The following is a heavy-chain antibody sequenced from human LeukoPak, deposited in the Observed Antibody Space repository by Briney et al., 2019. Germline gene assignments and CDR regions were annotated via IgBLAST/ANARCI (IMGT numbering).Heavy chain of an antibody. Sequence: PGGSLRLSCAASGFTFSSYAMHWVRQAPGKGLEWVAVISYDGSNKYYADSVKGRFTISRDNAKNSLYLQMNSLRVEDTAVYYCVREEMVRGYYGSESSYGMDVWGQGTTVTVSS. J-gene: IGHJ6*02. D-gene: IGHD3-10*01. CDR3: VREEMVRGYYGSESSYGMDV. V-gene: IGHV3-30-3*01. CDR1: GFTFSSYA. CDR2: ISYDGSNK.